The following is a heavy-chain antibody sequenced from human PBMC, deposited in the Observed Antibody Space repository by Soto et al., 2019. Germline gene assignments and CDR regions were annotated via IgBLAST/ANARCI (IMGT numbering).Heavy chain of an antibody. CDR1: VGSISSGGYY. D-gene: IGHD6-6*01. V-gene: IGHV4-31*03. Sequence: QVQLQESGPGLVKPSQTLSLTCTVSVGSISSGGYYWTWIRQHPGKGLEWIGDNYYSGLTYYNPSLKSRVTISLDTSKNQFSLKLSSVTAADTAVYYCARGSSIAGLYYGMDVWGQGTTVTVSS. J-gene: IGHJ6*02. CDR2: NYYSGLT. CDR3: ARGSSIAGLYYGMDV.